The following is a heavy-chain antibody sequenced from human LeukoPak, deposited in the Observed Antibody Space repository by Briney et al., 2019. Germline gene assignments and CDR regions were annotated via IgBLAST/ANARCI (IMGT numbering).Heavy chain of an antibody. Sequence: GASVKASCKASGYTFTSYDINWVRQATGQGLEWMGWMNPNSGNTGYAQKFQGRVTMTRNTSISTAYMELSSLRSEDTAVYYCARVHGDYESAFDIWGQGTMVTVSS. CDR3: ARVHGDYESAFDI. CDR1: GYTFTSYD. D-gene: IGHD4-17*01. J-gene: IGHJ3*02. CDR2: MNPNSGNT. V-gene: IGHV1-8*01.